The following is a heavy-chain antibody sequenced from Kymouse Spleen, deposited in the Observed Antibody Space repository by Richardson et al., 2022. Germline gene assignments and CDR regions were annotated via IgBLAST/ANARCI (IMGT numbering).Heavy chain of an antibody. CDR2: INHSGST. Sequence: QVQLQQWGAGLLKPSETLSLTCAVYGGSFSGYYWSWIRQPPGKGLEWIGEINHSGSTNYNPSLKSRVTISVDTSKNQFSLKLSSVTAADTAVYYCARSMVRGVPLDYWGQGTLVTVSS. V-gene: IGHV4-34*01. CDR3: ARSMVRGVPLDY. CDR1: GGSFSGYY. D-gene: IGHD3-10*01. J-gene: IGHJ4*02.